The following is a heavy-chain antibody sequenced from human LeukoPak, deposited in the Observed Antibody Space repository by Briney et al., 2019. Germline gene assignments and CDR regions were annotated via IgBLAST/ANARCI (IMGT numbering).Heavy chain of an antibody. V-gene: IGHV3-48*03. Sequence: PGGSLRLSCAASGFTFSSYEMNWVRQAPGKGLEWVSYISSSGSTIYYADSVKGRFTISRDNAKNSLYLQMNSLRAEDTGVYYCARAPPEYYYDRSGQQVAFDIWGQGTMVTVSS. D-gene: IGHD3-22*01. CDR1: GFTFSSYE. CDR3: ARAPPEYYYDRSGQQVAFDI. CDR2: ISSSGSTI. J-gene: IGHJ3*02.